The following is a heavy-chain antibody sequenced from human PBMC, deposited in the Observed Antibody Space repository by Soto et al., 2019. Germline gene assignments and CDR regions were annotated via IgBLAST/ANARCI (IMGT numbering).Heavy chain of an antibody. D-gene: IGHD3-22*01. CDR1: GDSISTFY. V-gene: IGHV4-59*01. CDR2: VYYTGST. J-gene: IGHJ4*02. CDR3: ARGRTVRNYADDSSDYFYFFDY. Sequence: LSLTCTVSGDSISTFYWGWMRQSPGKELEWIGYVYYTGSTNYNPSLKSRVTISVDRSKNQFSLKLTSANAADTAVYYCARGRTVRNYADDSSDYFYFFDYWGQGTQVTVSS.